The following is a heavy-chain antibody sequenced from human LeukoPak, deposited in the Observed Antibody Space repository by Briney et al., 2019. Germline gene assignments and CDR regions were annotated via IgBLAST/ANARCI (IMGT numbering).Heavy chain of an antibody. V-gene: IGHV1-18*01. CDR2: IGAYNGNT. D-gene: IGHD3-22*01. Sequence: GASVKVSCKASGYTFTSYGISWVRQAPGQGLEWMGWIGAYNGNTNYAQKLQGRVTMTTDTSTSTAYMELRSLRSDDTAVYYCARDSPLFYYDSSGYDYWGQGTLVTVSS. J-gene: IGHJ4*02. CDR3: ARDSPLFYYDSSGYDY. CDR1: GYTFTSYG.